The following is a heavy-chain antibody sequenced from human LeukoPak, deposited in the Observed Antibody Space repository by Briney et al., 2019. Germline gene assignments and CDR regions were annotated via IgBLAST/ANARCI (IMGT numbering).Heavy chain of an antibody. CDR3: ARHTLAMRWFDP. CDR1: GGSISSGGYY. Sequence: PSQTLSLTCTVSGGSISSGGYYWSWIRQPPGKGLEWIGYIYYSGSTNYNPSLKSRVTISVDTSKNQFSLKLSSMTAADTAVYYCARHTLAMRWFDPWGQGTLVTVSS. D-gene: IGHD2-2*01. CDR2: IYYSGST. J-gene: IGHJ5*02. V-gene: IGHV4-61*08.